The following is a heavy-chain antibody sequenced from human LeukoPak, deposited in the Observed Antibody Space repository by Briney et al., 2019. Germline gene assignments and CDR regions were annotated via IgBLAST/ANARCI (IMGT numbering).Heavy chain of an antibody. CDR1: GYTFTSYD. CDR3: ARGESVDTAMVYNWFDP. V-gene: IGHV1-69*13. Sequence: ASVKVSCKASGYTFTSYDINWVRQAPGQGLEWVGGIIPIFGTANYAQKFQGRVTITADESTSTAYMELSSLRSEDTAVYYCARGESVDTAMVYNWFDPWGQGTLVTVSS. CDR2: IIPIFGTA. J-gene: IGHJ5*02. D-gene: IGHD5-18*01.